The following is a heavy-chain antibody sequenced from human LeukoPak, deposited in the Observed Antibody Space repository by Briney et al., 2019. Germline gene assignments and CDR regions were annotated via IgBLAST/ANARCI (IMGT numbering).Heavy chain of an antibody. J-gene: IGHJ6*03. D-gene: IGHD3-22*01. CDR3: ARDRISGLGYYDSHLDYYMDV. Sequence: SETLSLTCAVYGGSFSGYYWSWIRQPPGKGLEWIGEIYHSGSTNYNPSLKSRVTISVDKSKNQFSLKLSSVTAADTAVYYCARDRISGLGYYDSHLDYYMDVWGKGTTVTVSS. CDR2: IYHSGST. CDR1: GGSFSGYY. V-gene: IGHV4-34*01.